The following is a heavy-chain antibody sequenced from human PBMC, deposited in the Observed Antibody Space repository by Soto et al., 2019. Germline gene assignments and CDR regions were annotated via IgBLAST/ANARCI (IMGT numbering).Heavy chain of an antibody. V-gene: IGHV3-30*18. D-gene: IGHD4-17*01. Sequence: QVQLVESGGGVVQPGRSLRLSCAASGFTFSSYGMHWVRQAPGKGLEWVAVISYDGSNKYYADSVKGRFTISRDNSKNTLYLQMNSLRAEDTAVYYCAKDNADYARVSEVENWYFDLWGRGTLVTVSS. CDR3: AKDNADYARVSEVENWYFDL. CDR1: GFTFSSYG. CDR2: ISYDGSNK. J-gene: IGHJ2*01.